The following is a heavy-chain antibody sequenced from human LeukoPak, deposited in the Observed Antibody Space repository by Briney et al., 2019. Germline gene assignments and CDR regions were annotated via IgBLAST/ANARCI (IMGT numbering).Heavy chain of an antibody. CDR2: IYYSGST. J-gene: IGHJ4*02. CDR3: ARDLTVVTPTTIIPAVPFDY. Sequence: PSETLSLTCTVSGGSISSSSYYWGWIRQPPGKGLEWIGSIYYSGSTYYNPSLKSRVTISVDTSKNQFSLKLSSVTAADTAVYYCARDLTVVTPTTIIPAVPFDYWGQGTLVTVSS. V-gene: IGHV4-39*02. D-gene: IGHD4-23*01. CDR1: GGSISSSSYY.